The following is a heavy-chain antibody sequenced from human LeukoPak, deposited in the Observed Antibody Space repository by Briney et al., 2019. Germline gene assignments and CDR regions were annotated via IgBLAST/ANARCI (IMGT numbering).Heavy chain of an antibody. CDR3: ARHRTYDSSGYYYFDAFDI. J-gene: IGHJ3*02. D-gene: IGHD3-22*01. V-gene: IGHV4-39*01. Sequence: PSETLSLTCTVSGGSISSSSYYWGWIRQPPGKGLEWIGSICYSGSTYYNPSLKSRVTISVDTSKNQFSLKLSSVTAADTAVYYCARHRTYDSSGYYYFDAFDIWGQGTMVTVSS. CDR2: ICYSGST. CDR1: GGSISSSSYY.